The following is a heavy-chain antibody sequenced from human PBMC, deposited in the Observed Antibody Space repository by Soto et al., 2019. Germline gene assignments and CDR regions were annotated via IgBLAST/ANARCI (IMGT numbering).Heavy chain of an antibody. Sequence: SETLSLTCTVSGCSISSSSYYWVWIRQPPGKGLEWIGSIYYSGSTYYNPSLKSRVTISVDTSKNQFSLKLSSVTAADTTVYYCARGEYSSGWYPFDYWGQGTLVTVSS. D-gene: IGHD6-19*01. CDR3: ARGEYSSGWYPFDY. CDR1: GCSISSSSYY. J-gene: IGHJ4*02. CDR2: IYYSGST. V-gene: IGHV4-39*01.